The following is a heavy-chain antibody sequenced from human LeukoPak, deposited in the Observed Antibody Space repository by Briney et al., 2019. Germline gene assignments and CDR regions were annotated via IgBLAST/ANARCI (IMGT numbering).Heavy chain of an antibody. V-gene: IGHV3-64D*06. CDR2: LGTSGIST. CDR1: GFIFNTYA. Sequence: GGSLRLSCAASGFIFNTYAMHWVRQAPGKGLQYVASLGTSGISTYYAESVQGRFTISRDNSKNTLYLQMSSVRAEDTAVYYCVKGQEVVYAPTFDYWGQGTLVTVSS. J-gene: IGHJ4*02. D-gene: IGHD2-8*02. CDR3: VKGQEVVYAPTFDY.